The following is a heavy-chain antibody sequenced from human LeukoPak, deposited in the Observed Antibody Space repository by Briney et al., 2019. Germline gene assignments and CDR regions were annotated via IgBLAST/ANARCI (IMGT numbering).Heavy chain of an antibody. CDR2: IYYSGST. CDR3: ARDRPEYDYVWGSLPPGAFDI. CDR1: GGSISSYY. V-gene: IGHV4-59*01. Sequence: PSETLSLTCTVSGGSISSYYWSWIRQPPGKGLEWIGYIYYSGSTNYNPSLKSRVTISVDTSKNQFSLKLSSVTAADTAVYYCARDRPEYDYVWGSLPPGAFDIWGQGTMVTVSS. D-gene: IGHD3-16*01. J-gene: IGHJ3*02.